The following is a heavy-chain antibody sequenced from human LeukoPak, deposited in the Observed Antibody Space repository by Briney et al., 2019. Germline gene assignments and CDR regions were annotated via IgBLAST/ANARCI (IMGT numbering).Heavy chain of an antibody. Sequence: PGGSLRLSCAASGFTFDDYAMHWVRQAPGKGLEWVSGISWNSGSIGYADSVKGRFTISRDNAKNSLYLQMNSLRAEDSALYYCAKSGCSSTSCYCNCWGQGTLVTVSS. D-gene: IGHD2-2*01. CDR2: ISWNSGSI. J-gene: IGHJ4*02. CDR3: AKSGCSSTSCYCNC. CDR1: GFTFDDYA. V-gene: IGHV3-9*01.